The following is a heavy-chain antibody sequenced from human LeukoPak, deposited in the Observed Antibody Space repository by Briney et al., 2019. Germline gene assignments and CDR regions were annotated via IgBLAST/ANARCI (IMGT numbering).Heavy chain of an antibody. CDR2: ISSNGGST. CDR1: GFTFSSYA. D-gene: IGHD1-1*01. CDR3: ARVLGTTAIDY. Sequence: GGSLRLSCAASGFTFSSYAMHWVRQAPGKGLEYVSAISSNGGSTYYANSVKGRFTISRDNSKNTLYLQMGSLRAEDMAVYYCARVLGTTAIDYWGQGTLVTVSS. V-gene: IGHV3-64*01. J-gene: IGHJ4*02.